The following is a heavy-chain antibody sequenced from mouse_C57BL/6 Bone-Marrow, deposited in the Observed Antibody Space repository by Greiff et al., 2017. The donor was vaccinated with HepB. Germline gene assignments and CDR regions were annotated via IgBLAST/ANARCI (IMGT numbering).Heavy chain of an antibody. J-gene: IGHJ2*01. CDR3: TREGAQATSDY. CDR1: GFTFSSYA. CDR2: ISSGGDYI. V-gene: IGHV5-9-1*02. Sequence: EVHLVESGEGLVKPGGSLKLSCAASGFTFSSYAMSWVRQTPEKRLEWVAYISSGGDYIYYADTVKGRFTISRDNARNTLYLQMSSLKSEDTAMYYCTREGAQATSDYWGQGTTLTVSS. D-gene: IGHD3-2*02.